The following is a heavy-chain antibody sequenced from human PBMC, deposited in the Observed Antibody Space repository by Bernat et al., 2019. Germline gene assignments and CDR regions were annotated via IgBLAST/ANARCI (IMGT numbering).Heavy chain of an antibody. J-gene: IGHJ3*02. D-gene: IGHD4-17*01. CDR1: GYTFTGYY. CDR2: INPNSGGT. CDR3: ASSASGDYEGAFDI. V-gene: IGHV1-2*02. Sequence: QVQLVQSGAEVKKPGASVKVSCKASGYTFTGYYLHWVRQAPGQGLEWMGWINPNSGGTNYAQKFQGRVTMTRDTTISTAYMELSRLRSDETAVYYCASSASGDYEGAFDIWGQVTMVTVSS.